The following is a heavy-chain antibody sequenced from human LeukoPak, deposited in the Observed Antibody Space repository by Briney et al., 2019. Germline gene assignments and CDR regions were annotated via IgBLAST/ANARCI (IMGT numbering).Heavy chain of an antibody. J-gene: IGHJ4*02. Sequence: PGGSLRLSCAASGFTFSSYAMSWVRQAPGKGLEWVSAISGSGGSTYYADSVKGRFTISRDNSKNTLYLQMNSLRAEDTAVYYCARFSFWSAVADSLLWGQGTLVTVSS. CDR3: ARFSFWSAVADSLL. V-gene: IGHV3-23*01. D-gene: IGHD6-19*01. CDR1: GFTFSSYA. CDR2: ISGSGGST.